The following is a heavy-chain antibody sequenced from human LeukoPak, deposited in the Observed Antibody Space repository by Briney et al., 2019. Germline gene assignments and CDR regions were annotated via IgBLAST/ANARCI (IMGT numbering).Heavy chain of an antibody. CDR1: GFTFDDYA. CDR3: AKDEFVASDFTGAFDI. V-gene: IGHV3-9*03. D-gene: IGHD2-8*02. J-gene: IGHJ3*02. CDR2: ISWNSGSI. Sequence: PGRSLRLSCAAFGFTFDDYAMHWVRQAPGKGLEWVSGISWNSGSIGYADSVKGRFTISRDNAKNSLYLQMNTLRAEDMALYYCAKDEFVASDFTGAFDIWGQGTMVTVSS.